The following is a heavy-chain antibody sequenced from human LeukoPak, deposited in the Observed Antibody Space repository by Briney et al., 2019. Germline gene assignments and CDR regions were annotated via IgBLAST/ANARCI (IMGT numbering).Heavy chain of an antibody. V-gene: IGHV4-4*07. CDR1: GGSISSYY. D-gene: IGHD4-17*01. CDR3: ARDRTKATTVTTSWYFDL. J-gene: IGHJ2*01. CDR2: IYTSGST. Sequence: PSETLSLTCTVSGGSISSYYWSWIRQPAGKGLEWIGRIYTSGSTNYNPYLKSRVTMSVDTSKNQFSLKLSSVTAADTAVYYCARDRTKATTVTTSWYFDLWGRGTLVTVSS.